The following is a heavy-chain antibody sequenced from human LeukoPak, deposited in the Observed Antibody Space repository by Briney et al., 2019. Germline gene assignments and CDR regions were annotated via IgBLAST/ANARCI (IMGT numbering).Heavy chain of an antibody. CDR1: GFTFSSDA. J-gene: IGHJ5*02. Sequence: GGSLRLSCAASGFTFSSDAMTWVRQAPGKELEWVSAISGSGGTTDYADSVKGRFTNYRDNSENTLYLQMNSLRAEDTALYYCAKEPREYCSSTSCPNWIDPWGQGTLVTVSS. CDR2: ISGSGGTT. D-gene: IGHD2-2*01. CDR3: AKEPREYCSSTSCPNWIDP. V-gene: IGHV3-23*01.